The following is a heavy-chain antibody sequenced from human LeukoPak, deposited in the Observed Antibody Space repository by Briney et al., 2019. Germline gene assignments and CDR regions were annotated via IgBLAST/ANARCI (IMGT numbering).Heavy chain of an antibody. CDR1: GGSISSSSYY. CDR2: IYYSGST. Sequence: PSETLSLTCTVSGGSISSSSYYWGWIRQPPGKGLEWIGSIYYSGSTYYNPSLKSRVTISVDTSKNQSSLKLSPVTAADTAVYYCARVVPAASWFDPWGQGTLVTVSS. D-gene: IGHD2-2*01. CDR3: ARVVPAASWFDP. J-gene: IGHJ5*02. V-gene: IGHV4-39*01.